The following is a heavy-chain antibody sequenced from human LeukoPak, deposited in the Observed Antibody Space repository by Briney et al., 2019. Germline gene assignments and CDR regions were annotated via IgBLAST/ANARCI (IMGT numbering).Heavy chain of an antibody. V-gene: IGHV3-15*01. J-gene: IGHJ4*02. CDR3: TTDNKVWRGMIVVVIDY. CDR2: TKSKTAGGIT. CDR1: GFTFSNAW. Sequence: GQSMRPSCAVSGFTFSNAWMSWVSQPPGKWIEWVGRTKSKTAGGITDYVAPGKARLTIPRYDSTNRRYPHMNSLKTEYNAAYYCTTDNKVWRGMIVVVIDYWGQGTLVTVSS. D-gene: IGHD3-22*01.